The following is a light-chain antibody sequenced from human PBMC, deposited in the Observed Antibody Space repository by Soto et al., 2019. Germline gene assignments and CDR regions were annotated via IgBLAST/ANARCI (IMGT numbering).Light chain of an antibody. J-gene: IGKJ1*01. CDR2: AAS. CDR1: QSLNRW. CDR3: QQYYSYPRT. Sequence: DIEMSQSPSSVSASVGDRVTITCRASQSLNRWLAWYQQKPGKAPKLLIYAASTLQSGVPSRFSGSGSGTDFTLTISCLQSEDFATYYCQQYYSYPRTFGQGTKVDIK. V-gene: IGKV1-5*01.